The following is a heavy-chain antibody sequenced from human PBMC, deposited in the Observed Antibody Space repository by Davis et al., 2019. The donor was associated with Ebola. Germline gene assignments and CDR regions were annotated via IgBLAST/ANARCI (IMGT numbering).Heavy chain of an antibody. Sequence: GESLKISCHDSGNSFSSLWIGCVRQLPGKGLEWMGIIFTGDSDTRYRPSSRGPVTISADKSFKTAFLQWSSLKASDTARYYCATLRRTITGMDDGFDIWGQGTMVTVSS. V-gene: IGHV5-51*01. CDR3: ATLRRTITGMDDGFDI. CDR1: GNSFSSLW. CDR2: IFTGDSDT. J-gene: IGHJ3*02. D-gene: IGHD1-20*01.